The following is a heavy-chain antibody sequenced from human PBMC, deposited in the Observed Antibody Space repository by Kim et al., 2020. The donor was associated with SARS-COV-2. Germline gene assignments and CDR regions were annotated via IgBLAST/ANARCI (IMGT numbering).Heavy chain of an antibody. CDR3: ARWGLGGDDAFDI. V-gene: IGHV3-7*01. Sequence: YVDSVKGRFTISRDNAKNSLYLQMNSLRAEDTAVYYCARWGLGGDDAFDIWGQGTMVTVSS. J-gene: IGHJ3*02. D-gene: IGHD3-10*01.